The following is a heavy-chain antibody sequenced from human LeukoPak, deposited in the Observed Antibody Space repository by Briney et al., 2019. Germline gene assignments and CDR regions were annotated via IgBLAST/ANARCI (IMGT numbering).Heavy chain of an antibody. Sequence: GSLRLSCAASGFTVSSNYMSWVRQAPGKGLEWVSAISGSGGSTYYADSVKGRFTISRDNSKNTLYLQMNSLRAEDTAVYYCAKVYDSSGYPKNYFDYWGQGTLVTVSS. V-gene: IGHV3-23*01. CDR1: GFTVSSNY. CDR3: AKVYDSSGYPKNYFDY. D-gene: IGHD3-22*01. J-gene: IGHJ4*02. CDR2: ISGSGGST.